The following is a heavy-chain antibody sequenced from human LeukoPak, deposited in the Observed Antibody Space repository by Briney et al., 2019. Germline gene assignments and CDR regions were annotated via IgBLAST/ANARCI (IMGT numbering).Heavy chain of an antibody. D-gene: IGHD3-16*02. V-gene: IGHV1-18*01. CDR2: ISAYNGNT. CDR1: GYTFTSYG. CDR3: ARGLRLGELSLFDY. J-gene: IGHJ4*02. Sequence: ASVKVSCKPSGYTFTSYGITWVRQAPGQGLEWMGWISAYNGNTNYAQKFQGRVTMTTDTSTSTAYMELGSLRSDDTAVYYCARGLRLGELSLFDYWGQGTLVTVSS.